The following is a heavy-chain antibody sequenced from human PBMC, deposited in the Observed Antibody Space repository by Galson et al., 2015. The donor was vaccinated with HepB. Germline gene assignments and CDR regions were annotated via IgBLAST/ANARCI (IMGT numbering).Heavy chain of an antibody. CDR2: IYSDGST. V-gene: IGHV3-66*01. CDR1: GFTVSSNY. J-gene: IGHJ4*02. D-gene: IGHD1-1*01. CDR3: AREGKSERQTNDY. Sequence: SLRLSCAASGFTVSSNYLSWVRQAPGKGLEWVSVIYSDGSTYYADSVKGRFTISRDSSKNTLFLQMNSLRAEDTAIYYCAREGKSERQTNDYWGQGTLVTVSS.